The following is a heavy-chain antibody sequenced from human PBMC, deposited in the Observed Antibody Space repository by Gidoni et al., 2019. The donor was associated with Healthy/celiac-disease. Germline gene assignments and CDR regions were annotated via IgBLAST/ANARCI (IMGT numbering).Heavy chain of an antibody. Sequence: EVQLLESGGGLVQPGGCLRLSCAASGFTFSSSAMCWVRQAPGKGLAWVSAISGSGGSTYYADSVKGRFTISRDNSKNTLYLQMNSLRAEDTAVYYCAKGRLLWFGELCFDYWGQGTLVTVSS. CDR3: AKGRLLWFGELCFDY. D-gene: IGHD3-10*01. J-gene: IGHJ4*02. V-gene: IGHV3-23*01. CDR1: GFTFSSSA. CDR2: ISGSGGST.